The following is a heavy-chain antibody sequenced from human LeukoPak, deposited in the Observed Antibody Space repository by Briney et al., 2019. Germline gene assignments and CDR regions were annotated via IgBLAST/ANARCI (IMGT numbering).Heavy chain of an antibody. V-gene: IGHV4-59*01. CDR1: GGSISSYY. CDR2: IYYSGST. Sequence: SETLSLTCTVSGGSISSYYWSWIRQPPGKGLEWIGYIYYSGSTNYNPSLKSRVTISVDTSKNQFSLKLSSVTAADTAVYYCARGQFYPDGMDVWGQGTTVTVSS. J-gene: IGHJ6*02. D-gene: IGHD2/OR15-2a*01. CDR3: ARGQFYPDGMDV.